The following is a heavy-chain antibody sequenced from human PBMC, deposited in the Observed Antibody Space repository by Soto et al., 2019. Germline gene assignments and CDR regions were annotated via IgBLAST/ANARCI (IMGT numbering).Heavy chain of an antibody. CDR3: ARERALSNGYYGFYFDY. Sequence: QLVQSGAEVKKPGASVKVSCKASNYTFTSYGISWVRQAPGQGLEWMGWISAHNGNTNYAQKFQDRVTMTTDTSTSTAYMELRSLRSEDTAMYYCARERALSNGYYGFYFDYWGQGSVVTVSS. CDR1: NYTFTSYG. J-gene: IGHJ4*02. CDR2: ISAHNGNT. D-gene: IGHD4-17*01. V-gene: IGHV1-18*01.